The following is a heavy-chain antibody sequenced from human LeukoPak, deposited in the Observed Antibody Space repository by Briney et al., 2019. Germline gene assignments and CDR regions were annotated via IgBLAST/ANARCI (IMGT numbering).Heavy chain of an antibody. CDR3: AREILGGFNPGAY. Sequence: PSETLSLTCTVSLDSTTSNFWSWVRQPPGKGLEWIGEILRSGSPNYNPSLQSRVTISIDRSRNQIALELSSVTAADTAVYYCAREILGGFNPGAYWGQGTLVTVSS. J-gene: IGHJ4*02. CDR2: ILRSGSP. V-gene: IGHV4-4*02. D-gene: IGHD1-14*01. CDR1: LDSTTSNF.